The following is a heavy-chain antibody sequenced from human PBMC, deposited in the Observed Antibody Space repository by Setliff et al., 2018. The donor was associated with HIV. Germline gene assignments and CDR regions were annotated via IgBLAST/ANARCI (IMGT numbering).Heavy chain of an antibody. CDR2: ISSSGFPI. J-gene: IGHJ3*01. CDR1: GFTFSTYG. V-gene: IGHV3-48*01. D-gene: IGHD3-10*01. CDR3: VREVLRGGDDAFGL. Sequence: PGGSLRLSCEASGFTFSTYGMNWVRHAPGKGLEWVAQISSSGFPIYYADSVRGRFTASRDNGKNSLFLQMNSLRAEDTAVYYCVREVLRGGDDAFGLWGRGTVVTVSS.